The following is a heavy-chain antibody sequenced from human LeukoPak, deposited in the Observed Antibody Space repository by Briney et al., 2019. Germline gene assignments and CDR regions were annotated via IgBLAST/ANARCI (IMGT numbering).Heavy chain of an antibody. D-gene: IGHD3-16*01. Sequence: PSETLSLTCTVSGGSLKSYHWHWIRQPPGKGLEWIGYIYHTGCTIYNPSLKSRINISLDPSRNQSFLTLTYVTAADTAIYYGARVGGRTTINNAAFDMWGQGTMVAVSS. V-gene: IGHV4-59*01. CDR3: ARVGGRTTINNAAFDM. J-gene: IGHJ3*02. CDR1: GGSLKSYH. CDR2: IYHTGCT.